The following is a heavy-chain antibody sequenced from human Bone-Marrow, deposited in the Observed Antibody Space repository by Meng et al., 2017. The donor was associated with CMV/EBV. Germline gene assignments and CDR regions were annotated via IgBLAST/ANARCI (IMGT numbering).Heavy chain of an antibody. D-gene: IGHD5-24*01. Sequence: GGSLRLSCAASGFTVSSNYMSWVRQAPGKGLEWVSVIYSGGSTYYADSVKGRFTISRDNAKNSLYLQMNSLRAEDTAVYYCARDEDGSRPNDAFDIWGQGTVVTVSS. V-gene: IGHV3-66*01. CDR1: GFTVSSNY. CDR3: ARDEDGSRPNDAFDI. CDR2: IYSGGST. J-gene: IGHJ3*02.